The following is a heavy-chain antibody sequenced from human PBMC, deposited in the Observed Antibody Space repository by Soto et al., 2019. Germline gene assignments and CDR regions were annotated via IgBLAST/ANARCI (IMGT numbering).Heavy chain of an antibody. Sequence: QVQLVESGGGVVQPGRSLRLSCAASGFTFSNYGMHWVRQAPGKGLEWVAVMSHDERNKFYADSVKGRFSISRDNSNNILYLQMNSLRDEDTAMYYCAKDARTSIVTDYYFDSWGQGTLVTVSS. V-gene: IGHV3-30*18. D-gene: IGHD5-18*01. CDR1: GFTFSNYG. CDR2: MSHDERNK. J-gene: IGHJ4*02. CDR3: AKDARTSIVTDYYFDS.